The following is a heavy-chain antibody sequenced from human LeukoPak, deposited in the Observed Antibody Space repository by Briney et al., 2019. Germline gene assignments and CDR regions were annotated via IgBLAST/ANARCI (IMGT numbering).Heavy chain of an antibody. D-gene: IGHD5-18*01. CDR2: IYYSGST. V-gene: IGHV4-59*01. Sequence: SETLSLTCTVSGGSISSYYWSWIRQPPGKGLEWIGYIYYSGSTNCNPSLKSRVTISVDTSKNRFSLKLSSVTAADTAVYYCARYTAMVAFHAHGFDIWGQGTMVTVSS. J-gene: IGHJ3*02. CDR1: GGSISSYY. CDR3: ARYTAMVAFHAHGFDI.